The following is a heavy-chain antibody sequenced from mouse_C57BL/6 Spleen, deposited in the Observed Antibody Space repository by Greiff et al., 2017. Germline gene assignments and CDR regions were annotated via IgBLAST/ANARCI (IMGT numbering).Heavy chain of an antibody. V-gene: IGHV3-6*01. CDR3: AKGRTTVVDY. CDR1: GYSITSGYY. CDR2: ISYDGSN. J-gene: IGHJ2*01. D-gene: IGHD1-1*01. Sequence: EVKVEESGPGLVKPSQSLSLTCSVTGYSITSGYYWNWIRQFPGNKLEWMGYISYDGSNNYNPSLKNRISITRDTSKNQFFLKLNSVTTEDTATYYCAKGRTTVVDYWGQGTTLTVSS.